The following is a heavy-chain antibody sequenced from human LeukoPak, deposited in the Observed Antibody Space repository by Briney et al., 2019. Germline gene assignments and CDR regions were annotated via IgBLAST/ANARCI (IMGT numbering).Heavy chain of an antibody. CDR1: GGSFSGYY. CDR2: INHSGRT. D-gene: IGHD2-15*01. V-gene: IGHV4-34*01. CDR3: ARPLGYCSDSRCPQSWFDP. Sequence: SETLSLTCAVSGGSFSGYYWTWIRQPPGKGLEWIGEINHSGRTNYNPSLKSRVIISVDTSKNQFSLRLNSVTAADTAVYYCARPLGYCSDSRCPQSWFDPWGQGTLSPSPQ. J-gene: IGHJ5*02.